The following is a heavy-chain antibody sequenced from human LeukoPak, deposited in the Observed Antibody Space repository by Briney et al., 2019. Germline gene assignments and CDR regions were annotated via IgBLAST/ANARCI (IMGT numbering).Heavy chain of an antibody. D-gene: IGHD3-22*01. CDR3: ARGEITYYYDSSGCHFDY. CDR2: IGDSRST. J-gene: IGHJ4*02. Sequence: LETLCLTCAVSGGSISSYYWSWIRQPPGKGLEWIGYIGDSRSTNYNPSLKSRVTISVDTSKNQFSLKLSSVTAADTAVYYCARGEITYYYDSSGCHFDYWGQGTLVTVSS. CDR1: GGSISSYY. V-gene: IGHV4-59*01.